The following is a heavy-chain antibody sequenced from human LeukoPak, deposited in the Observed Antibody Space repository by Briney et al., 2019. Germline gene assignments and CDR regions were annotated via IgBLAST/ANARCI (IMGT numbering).Heavy chain of an antibody. V-gene: IGHV4-34*01. CDR3: ARELVVPAAIPGSWFDP. J-gene: IGHJ5*02. Sequence: SETLSLTCAVYGGSFSGYYWSWIRQPPGKGLEWIGEINHSGSTNYNPSLKSRVTISVDTSKYQFSLKLSSVTAADTAVYYCARELVVPAAIPGSWFDPWGQGTLVTVSS. CDR1: GGSFSGYY. CDR2: INHSGST. D-gene: IGHD2-2*02.